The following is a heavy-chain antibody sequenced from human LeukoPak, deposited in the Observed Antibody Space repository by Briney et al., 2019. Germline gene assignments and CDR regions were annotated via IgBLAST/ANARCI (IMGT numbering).Heavy chain of an antibody. D-gene: IGHD6-25*01. J-gene: IGHJ6*03. Sequence: GSLRLSCAASGFIFSSYGMHWVRQTPGKGLEWVAIISYDGYNKNYADSVKGRFTISRDNAKNSLYLQMNSLRADDTAVYYCARFAAGGSYYYYMDVWGKGTTVTVSS. CDR1: GFIFSSYG. V-gene: IGHV3-30*03. CDR2: ISYDGYNK. CDR3: ARFAAGGSYYYYMDV.